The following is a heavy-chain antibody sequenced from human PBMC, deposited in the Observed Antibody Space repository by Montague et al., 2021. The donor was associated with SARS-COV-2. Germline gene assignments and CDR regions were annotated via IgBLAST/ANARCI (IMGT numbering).Heavy chain of an antibody. CDR1: GGSITGNY. V-gene: IGHV4-59*01. J-gene: IGHJ3*02. CDR2: IYDYCAG. Sequence: SETLSLTCTVSGGSITGNYCSWLWRSPAKGLELISYIYDYCAGNYNPSLGIRVTISTYTSKNQLSLKVNSVTAADTAVYYCVRDHPYGGLRGAYDIWGQGTVVTVSS. CDR3: VRDHPYGGLRGAYDI. D-gene: IGHD4-23*01.